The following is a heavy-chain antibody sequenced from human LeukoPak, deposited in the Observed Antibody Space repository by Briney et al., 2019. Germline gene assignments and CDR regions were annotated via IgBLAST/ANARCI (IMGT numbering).Heavy chain of an antibody. Sequence: SETLSLTCTVSGGSINTYYWSWIRQPPGKRLEWIGHIAYSGSANYNPSLNSRVTMSLDTSNNQFSLKLSSVTAADTAVYYCARVNGWGRSTPKFDYWGQGTLATVSS. J-gene: IGHJ4*02. CDR1: GGSINTYY. CDR2: IAYSGSA. V-gene: IGHV4-59*01. CDR3: ARVNGWGRSTPKFDY. D-gene: IGHD3-10*01.